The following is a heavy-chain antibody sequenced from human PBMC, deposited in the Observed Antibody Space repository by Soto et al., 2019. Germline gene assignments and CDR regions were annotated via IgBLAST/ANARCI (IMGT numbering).Heavy chain of an antibody. CDR2: ISGSGGST. V-gene: IGHV3-23*01. CDR3: CRGYDILTGYYDYYYYYMDV. D-gene: IGHD3-9*01. J-gene: IGHJ6*03. CDR1: GFTFSSYA. Sequence: GGSLRLSCAASGFTFSSYAMSWVRQAPGKGLEWVSAISGSGGSTYYADSVKGRFTISRDNSKNTLYLQMNSLRAEDTAVYYCCRGYDILTGYYDYYYYYMDVWGKGTTVTVSS.